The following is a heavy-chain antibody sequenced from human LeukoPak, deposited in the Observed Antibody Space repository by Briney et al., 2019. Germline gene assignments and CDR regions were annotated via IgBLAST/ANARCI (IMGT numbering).Heavy chain of an antibody. Sequence: PSETLSLTCTVSGVSISSDDYFWGWIRQSPGKGLEWIASVSYSGTVYYNPSLESRVTISLDTSKNQFSLKLRSVTAADTAMFYCARLYGNFQNYYDYWGQGTLVAVPS. V-gene: IGHV4-39*07. J-gene: IGHJ4*02. CDR3: ARLYGNFQNYYDY. D-gene: IGHD1-7*01. CDR2: VSYSGTV. CDR1: GVSISSDDYF.